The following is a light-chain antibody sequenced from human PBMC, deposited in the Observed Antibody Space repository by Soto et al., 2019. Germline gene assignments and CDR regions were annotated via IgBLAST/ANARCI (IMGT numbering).Light chain of an antibody. CDR1: TGAVTSGHY. V-gene: IGLV7-43*01. CDR3: VLYYGVAPAV. CDR2: STS. J-gene: IGLJ2*01. Sequence: QTVVPQEPSLTVSPGGTVTLTCASSTGAVTSGHYPNWFQQKPGQAPRALIYSTSNTHSWTPARFSGSLLGDKAALTLSGVQPEYEADYYCVLYYGVAPAVFGGGTKLTVL.